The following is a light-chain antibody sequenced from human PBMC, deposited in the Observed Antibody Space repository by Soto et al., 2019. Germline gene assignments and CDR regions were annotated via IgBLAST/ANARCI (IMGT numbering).Light chain of an antibody. J-gene: IGLJ2*01. CDR2: SNN. CDR1: SSNIGSNT. CDR3: AAWDDSLNGPV. Sequence: QSVLTQPPSASGTPGQRATISCSGSSSNIGSNTVNWYQQLPGTAPKLLIYSNNQRPSGVPDRFSGSKSGTSASLAISGLQYEDEADYYCAAWDDSLNGPVFGGGTKLTVL. V-gene: IGLV1-44*01.